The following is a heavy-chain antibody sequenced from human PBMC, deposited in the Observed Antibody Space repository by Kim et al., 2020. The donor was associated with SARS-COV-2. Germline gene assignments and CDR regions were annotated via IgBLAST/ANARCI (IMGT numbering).Heavy chain of an antibody. CDR2: T. D-gene: IGHD2-15*01. Sequence: THNNPALKRRVTISIETAKTQFSLKLSSVPAAETAVYYCARDRVSGGIDSWGQGTLVTVSS. V-gene: IGHV4-59*01. J-gene: IGHJ4*02. CDR3: ARDRVSGGIDS.